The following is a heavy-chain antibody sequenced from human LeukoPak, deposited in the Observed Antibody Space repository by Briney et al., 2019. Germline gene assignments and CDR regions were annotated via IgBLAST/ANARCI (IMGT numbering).Heavy chain of an antibody. J-gene: IGHJ3*01. CDR1: GSTFSNYW. CDR2: IYPRDSDT. D-gene: IGHD6-19*01. CDR3: ARLDCSSDRCGRDDDAFDV. V-gene: IGHV5-51*01. Sequence: GESLKISCKGSGSTFSNYWIGWVRQLPGKGLESVGIIYPRDSDTRYSPSFEGQVTISADKSISTAYLQWNSLKASDTGMYYCARLDCSSDRCGRDDDAFDVWGQGTMVTVSS.